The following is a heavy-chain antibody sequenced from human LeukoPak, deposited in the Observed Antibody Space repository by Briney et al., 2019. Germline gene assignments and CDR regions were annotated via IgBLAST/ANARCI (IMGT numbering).Heavy chain of an antibody. CDR1: GFTFSKYG. V-gene: IGHV3-23*01. D-gene: IGHD2-2*01. CDR2: ISGSADNT. Sequence: SGGSLRLSCAASGFTFSKYGMSWVRQAPGKGPEWVSAISGSADNTYYADSVKGRFTISRDNSRNTLYLQMNSLRAEDTAVYYCAGLGYCSSTSCYGNYYYYYMDVWGKGTTVTISS. J-gene: IGHJ6*03. CDR3: AGLGYCSSTSCYGNYYYYYMDV.